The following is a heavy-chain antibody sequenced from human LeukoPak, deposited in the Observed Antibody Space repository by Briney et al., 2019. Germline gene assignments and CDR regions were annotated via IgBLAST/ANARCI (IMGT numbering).Heavy chain of an antibody. CDR1: GFTFSSYG. V-gene: IGHV3-30*18. CDR3: AKEWVRTRFFED. J-gene: IGHJ4*02. D-gene: IGHD1-26*01. Sequence: GRSLRLSCAASGFTFSSYGMHWVRQAPGKGLEWVAVISYDGSNKYYADSVKGRFTISRDNSKNMLYLQMNSLRAEDMAVYYCAKEWVRTRFFEDWGQGTLVTVSS. CDR2: ISYDGSNK.